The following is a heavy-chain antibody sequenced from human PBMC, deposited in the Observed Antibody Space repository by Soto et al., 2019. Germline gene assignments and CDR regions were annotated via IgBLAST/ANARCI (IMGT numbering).Heavy chain of an antibody. CDR2: IYYSGTT. CDR1: GGSISPYY. V-gene: IGHV4-59*01. J-gene: IGHJ4*02. CDR3: ARPRSSGYAGEFDY. Sequence: PSETLSLTCTVSGGSISPYYWSWIRQPPGKGLERIGFIYYSGTTNYNPSLKSRVTISVDTSKNQFSLKLSSVTATDTVVYYCARPRSSGYAGEFDYWGQGTLVTVSS. D-gene: IGHD3-22*01.